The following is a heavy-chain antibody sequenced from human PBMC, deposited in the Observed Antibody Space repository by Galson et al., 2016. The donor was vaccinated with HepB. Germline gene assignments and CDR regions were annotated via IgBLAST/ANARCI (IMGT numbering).Heavy chain of an antibody. CDR2: ISRGSTTI. CDR1: GFTSSSYS. D-gene: IGHD5-24*01. Sequence: SLRLSCAASGFTSSSYSMNWVRQAPGKGLEWVSYISRGSTTIHYADSVKGRFTISRDNAKNSLYLQMNSLRAEDTAVYYCARGKNGFDYDYWGQGTLVTVSS. CDR3: ARGKNGFDYDY. J-gene: IGHJ4*02. V-gene: IGHV3-48*04.